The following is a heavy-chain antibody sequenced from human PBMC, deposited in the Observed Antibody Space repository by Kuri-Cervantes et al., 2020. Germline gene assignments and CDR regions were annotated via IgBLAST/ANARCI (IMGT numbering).Heavy chain of an antibody. Sequence: SVKVSCKASGGTFSSYAISWVRQAPGQGLEWMGGIIPIFGTANYAQKFQGRVTITTDESTSTAYMELSSLRSEDTAVYYCARAGYYGVDYYYYYYMDVWGKGTTVTVSS. CDR2: IIPIFGTA. D-gene: IGHD3-10*01. CDR3: ARAGYYGVDYYYYYYMDV. V-gene: IGHV1-69*05. CDR1: GGTFSSYA. J-gene: IGHJ6*03.